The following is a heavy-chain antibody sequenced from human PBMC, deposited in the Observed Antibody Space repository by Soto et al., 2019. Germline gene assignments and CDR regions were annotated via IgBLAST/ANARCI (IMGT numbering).Heavy chain of an antibody. J-gene: IGHJ4*02. D-gene: IGHD3-22*01. CDR1: GYTFTSYA. CDR2: INAGNGNT. V-gene: IGHV1-3*01. Sequence: ASVKVSCKASGYTFTSYAMHWVRQAPGQRLEWMGWINAGNGNTKYSQKFQGRVTITRDTSASTAYMELNSLRAEDTAVYYCATRAYYDISGYYEYYFDYWGQGSLVTVSS. CDR3: ATRAYYDISGYYEYYFDY.